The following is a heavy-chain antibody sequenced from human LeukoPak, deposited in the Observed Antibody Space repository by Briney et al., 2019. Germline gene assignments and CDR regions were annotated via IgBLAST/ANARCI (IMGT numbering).Heavy chain of an antibody. J-gene: IGHJ4*02. CDR3: ARSYGSGSSYYFDY. CDR2: ISSSSSTI. CDR1: GFTFSSYS. D-gene: IGHD3-10*01. Sequence: GGSLRLACAASGFTFSSYSMNWVRQAPGKGLEWVSYISSSSSTIYYADSVKGRSTISRDNAKNSLYLQMNSLRAEDTAVYYCARSYGSGSSYYFDYWGQGTLVTVYS. V-gene: IGHV3-48*01.